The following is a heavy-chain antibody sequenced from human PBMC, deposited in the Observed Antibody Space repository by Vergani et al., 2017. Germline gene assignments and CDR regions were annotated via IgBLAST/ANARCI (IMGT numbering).Heavy chain of an antibody. V-gene: IGHV5-51*01. CDR2: IYSGDSDT. CDR3: ARHRGAGGIAVAQHLDY. D-gene: IGHD6-19*01. Sequence: EVQLVQSGAEVKKPGESLKISCKGSGYSFTSYWIGWVRQMPGKGLEWMGIIYSGDSDTRYSPAFQGQVTISADKSISTAYLQWSSLKAADTAMYYCARHRGAGGIAVAQHLDYWGRGTLVTVSS. CDR1: GYSFTSYW. J-gene: IGHJ4*02.